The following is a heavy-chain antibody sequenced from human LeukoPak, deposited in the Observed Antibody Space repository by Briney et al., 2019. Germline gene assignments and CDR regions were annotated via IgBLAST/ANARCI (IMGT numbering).Heavy chain of an antibody. J-gene: IGHJ4*02. CDR1: GGSISGWY. V-gene: IGHV4-59*01. CDR3: ARETSLAGFASGLGFNY. Sequence: SETLSLTCTVSGGSISGWYWSWIRQPPGKGLEWIGNIYGSGYTNYNPSLKSRVTMPIDTSKNHFSLKLTSVTAADTATYYCARETSLAGFASGLGFNYWGQGILVSVSS. CDR2: IYGSGYT. D-gene: IGHD6-19*01.